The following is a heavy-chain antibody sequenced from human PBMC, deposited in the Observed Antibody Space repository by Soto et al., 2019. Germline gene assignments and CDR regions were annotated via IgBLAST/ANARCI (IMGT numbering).Heavy chain of an antibody. J-gene: IGHJ3*02. CDR2: IIPIFGTA. V-gene: IGHV1-69*01. Sequence: SVKVSCKASGGTFSSYAISWVRQAPVQGLEWMGGIIPIFGTANYAQKFQGRVTITADESTSTAYMELSSLRSEDTAVYYCASNSNTYYYDSTNPHDAFDIWGQGTMVTVSS. D-gene: IGHD3-22*01. CDR3: ASNSNTYYYDSTNPHDAFDI. CDR1: GGTFSSYA.